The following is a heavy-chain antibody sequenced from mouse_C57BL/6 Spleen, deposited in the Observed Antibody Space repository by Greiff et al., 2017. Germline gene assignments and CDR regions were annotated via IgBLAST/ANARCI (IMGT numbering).Heavy chain of an antibody. CDR2: IRNKANNHAT. J-gene: IGHJ4*01. V-gene: IGHV6-6*01. CDR1: GFTFSDAW. D-gene: IGHD4-1*01. Sequence: EVKVEESGGGLVQPGGSMKLSCAASGFTFSDAWMDWVRQSPEKGLEWVAEIRNKANNHATYYAESVKGRFTISRDDSKSSVYLQMNSLRAEDTGIYYCTRQNWDNYYAMDYWGQGTSVTVSS. CDR3: TRQNWDNYYAMDY.